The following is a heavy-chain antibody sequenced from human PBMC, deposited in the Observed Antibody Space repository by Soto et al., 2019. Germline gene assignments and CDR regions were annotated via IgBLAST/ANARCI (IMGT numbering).Heavy chain of an antibody. D-gene: IGHD3-9*01. CDR2: IYYSGST. CDR3: ARFKYYDILTGYSDNWFDP. Sequence: PSETLSLTCTVSGGSISSYYWSWIRQPPGKGLEWIGGIYYSGSTYYNPSLKSRVTISVDTSKNQFSLKLSSVTAADTAVYYCARFKYYDILTGYSDNWFDPWGQGTLVSVSS. J-gene: IGHJ5*02. CDR1: GGSISSYY. V-gene: IGHV4-59*05.